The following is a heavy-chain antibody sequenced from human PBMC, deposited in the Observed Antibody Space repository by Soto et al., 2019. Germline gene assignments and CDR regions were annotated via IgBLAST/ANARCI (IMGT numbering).Heavy chain of an antibody. D-gene: IGHD3-9*01. J-gene: IGHJ3*02. CDR3: VRGPGAYVYFGFDI. CDR2: INTHGDKA. CDR1: RFSNSW. V-gene: IGHV3-74*01. Sequence: PGGSLRLSCAASRFSNSWLHWVRQFPGKGPVWVSRINTHGDKADYADFVKGRLTMSRDYATDTVYLQMNNLRVEDTAVYYCVRGPGAYVYFGFDIWGQGTMVTVSS.